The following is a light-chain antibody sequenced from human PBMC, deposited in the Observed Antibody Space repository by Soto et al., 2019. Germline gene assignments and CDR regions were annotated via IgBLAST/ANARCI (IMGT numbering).Light chain of an antibody. CDR2: DAS. J-gene: IGKJ1*01. V-gene: IGKV1-5*02. CDR1: QSVSTR. Sequence: DIQMTQSPSSLSASVGDRVTIICRASQSVSTRLAWYQQKPGKAPKVLIYDASSWAGGVPSRFTGSGSGTEFTLTINSLQPDDFATYYCQQYSVYWTFGQATKV. CDR3: QQYSVYWT.